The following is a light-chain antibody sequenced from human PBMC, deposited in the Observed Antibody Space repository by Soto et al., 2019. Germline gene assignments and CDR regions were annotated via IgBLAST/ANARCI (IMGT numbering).Light chain of an antibody. J-gene: IGKJ4*01. CDR3: QQYDDLPLT. CDR2: GAS. Sequence: DIQMTQSPSSLSASVGDRVTITCQASHDITNYLNWYQQKPGKAPKLLIYGASTLKTGVPSRFSGSGSGTDFTLTISSLQAEDFAIYYCQQYDDLPLTFGGGTKV. CDR1: HDITNY. V-gene: IGKV1-33*01.